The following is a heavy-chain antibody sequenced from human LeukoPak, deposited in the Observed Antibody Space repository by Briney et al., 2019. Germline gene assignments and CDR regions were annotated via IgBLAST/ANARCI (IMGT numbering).Heavy chain of an antibody. CDR1: GGTFSSYA. J-gene: IGHJ4*02. Sequence: ASVKVSCKASGGTFSSYAISWVRQAPGQGLEWMGRIIPISGTANYAQKFQGRVTITTDESTSTAYMELSSLRSEDTAVYYCARESGYYYDSSGYYYIGYFDYWGQGTLVTVSS. D-gene: IGHD3-22*01. CDR3: ARESGYYYDSSGYYYIGYFDY. V-gene: IGHV1-69*05. CDR2: IIPISGTA.